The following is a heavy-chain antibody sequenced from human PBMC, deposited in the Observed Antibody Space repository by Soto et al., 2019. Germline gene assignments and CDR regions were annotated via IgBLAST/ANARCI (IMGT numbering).Heavy chain of an antibody. Sequence: GGSLRLSCAASGFTFSSYWMHWVRQAPGKGLVWVSRISSGGSSTSYADSVKGRFTISRDNAKDTLYLQMNRLRAEDTAVYYFATHRGPYDSSGYRYAFDIWGQGTMVTVSS. CDR2: ISSGGSST. D-gene: IGHD3-22*01. J-gene: IGHJ3*02. CDR3: ATHRGPYDSSGYRYAFDI. CDR1: GFTFSSYW. V-gene: IGHV3-74*01.